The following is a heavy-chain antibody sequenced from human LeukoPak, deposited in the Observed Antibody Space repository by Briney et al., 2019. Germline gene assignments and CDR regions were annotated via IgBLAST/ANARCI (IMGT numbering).Heavy chain of an antibody. J-gene: IGHJ6*02. CDR1: GGSISSYY. CDR2: IYYSGST. V-gene: IGHV4-59*08. Sequence: SETLSLTCTVSGGSISSYYWSWIRQPPGKGLEWIGYIYYSGSTNYNPSLKSRVTMSVDTSKNHFSLNLSTVTAADTAVYYSAKFYGSDCGYGMDVWGQGTTVTVSS. CDR3: AKFYGSDCGYGMDV. D-gene: IGHD2-21*02.